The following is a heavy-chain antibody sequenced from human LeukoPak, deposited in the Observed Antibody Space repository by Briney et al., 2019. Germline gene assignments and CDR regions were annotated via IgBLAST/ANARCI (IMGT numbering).Heavy chain of an antibody. D-gene: IGHD1-26*01. CDR3: ARGGATGRYYYYYGMDV. Sequence: ASVKVSCKASGYTFTGYYMHWVRQAPGQGLEWMGWINPNSGGTNYAQKFQGRVTMTRDTSISTAYMELSRLRSDDTAVYYCARGGATGRYYYYYGMDVWGQGTTVTVSS. J-gene: IGHJ6*02. CDR2: INPNSGGT. V-gene: IGHV1-2*02. CDR1: GYTFTGYY.